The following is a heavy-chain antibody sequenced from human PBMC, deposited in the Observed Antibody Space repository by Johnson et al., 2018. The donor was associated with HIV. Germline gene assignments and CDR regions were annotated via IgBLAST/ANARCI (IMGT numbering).Heavy chain of an antibody. CDR1: GFTVSSSY. D-gene: IGHD3-10*01. V-gene: IGHV3-30*18. Sequence: QVQLVESGGGLVQPGGSLRLSCVVSGFTVSSSYLTWVRQAPGKGLEWVAVISYDGSNKYYADSVKGRFTISRDNSKNTLYLQMNSLRAEDTAVYYCAKEQWFGELFSAFDIWGQGTMVTVSS. CDR3: AKEQWFGELFSAFDI. CDR2: ISYDGSNK. J-gene: IGHJ3*02.